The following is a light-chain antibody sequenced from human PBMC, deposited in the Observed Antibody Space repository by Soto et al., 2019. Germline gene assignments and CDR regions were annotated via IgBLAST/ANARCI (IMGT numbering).Light chain of an antibody. V-gene: IGLV2-14*01. CDR3: NSYTSNNTRV. CDR1: SSDVGGYHY. J-gene: IGLJ3*02. Sequence: QSALTQPASVSGSPGQSITISCTGTSSDVGGYHYVSWYQQHPGKAPKLMIYEVSNRPSGVSNRFSGSKSGNTASRTISGLQAEDEADYYCNSYTSNNTRVFGGGTKVTVL. CDR2: EVS.